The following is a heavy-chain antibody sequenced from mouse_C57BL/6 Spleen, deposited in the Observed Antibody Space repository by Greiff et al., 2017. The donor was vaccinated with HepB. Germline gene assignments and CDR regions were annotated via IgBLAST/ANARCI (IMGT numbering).Heavy chain of an antibody. V-gene: IGHV1-52*01. J-gene: IGHJ2*01. CDR1: GYTFTSYW. Sequence: QVQLQQPGAELVRPGSSVKLSCKASGYTFTSYWMHWVKQRPIQGLEWIGNIDPSDSETHYNQKFKDKATLTVDKSSSTAYMQLSSLTSEDSAVYYCARYYYYGSSSLLYYWGQCTTLTVSA. CDR2: IDPSDSET. CDR3: ARYYYYGSSSLLYY. D-gene: IGHD1-1*01.